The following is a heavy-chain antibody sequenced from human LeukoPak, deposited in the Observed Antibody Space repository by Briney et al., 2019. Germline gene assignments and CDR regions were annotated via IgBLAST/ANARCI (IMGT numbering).Heavy chain of an antibody. J-gene: IGHJ5*02. CDR2: IYYSGST. D-gene: IGHD6-19*01. Sequence: SETLSLTCTVYGGSISSSSYYWGWIRQPPGKGLEWIGSIYYSGSTYYNPSLKSRVTISVDTSKNQFSLKLSSVTAADTAVYYCARRGPDSSGWYASEVRFDPWGQGTLVTVSS. CDR1: GGSISSSSYY. V-gene: IGHV4-39*01. CDR3: ARRGPDSSGWYASEVRFDP.